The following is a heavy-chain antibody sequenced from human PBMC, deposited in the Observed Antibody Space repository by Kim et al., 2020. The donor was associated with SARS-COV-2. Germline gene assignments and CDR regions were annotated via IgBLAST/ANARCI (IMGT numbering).Heavy chain of an antibody. CDR1: GGSFSGYY. J-gene: IGHJ4*02. Sequence: SETLSLTCAVYGGSFSGYYWSWIRQPPGKGLEWIGEINHSGSTNYNPSLKSRVTISVDTSKNQFSLKLSSVTAADTAVYYCARPGYCSGGSCYSRKPLDYWGQGTLVTVSS. D-gene: IGHD2-15*01. CDR3: ARPGYCSGGSCYSRKPLDY. V-gene: IGHV4-34*01. CDR2: INHSGST.